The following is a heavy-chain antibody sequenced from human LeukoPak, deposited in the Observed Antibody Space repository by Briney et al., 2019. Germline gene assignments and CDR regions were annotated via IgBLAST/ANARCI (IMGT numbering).Heavy chain of an antibody. J-gene: IGHJ3*02. CDR2: ISSSGSTI. D-gene: IGHD5-18*01. CDR3: AREASGYSYGLDAFDI. V-gene: IGHV3-48*03. Sequence: PGGSLRLSCAASGFTFSSYEINWVRRAPGKGLEWVSYISSSGSTIYYADSVKGRFTISRDNAKNSLYLQMNSLRAEDTAVYYCAREASGYSYGLDAFDIWGQGTTVTVSS. CDR1: GFTFSSYE.